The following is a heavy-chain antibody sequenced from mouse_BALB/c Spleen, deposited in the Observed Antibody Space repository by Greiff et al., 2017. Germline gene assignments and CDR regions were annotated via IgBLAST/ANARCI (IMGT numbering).Heavy chain of an antibody. V-gene: IGHV2-9*02. CDR1: GFSLTSYG. J-gene: IGHJ2*01. CDR3: ARESHDGYFDY. CDR2: IWAGGST. Sequence: VQLVESGPGLVAPSQSLSITCTVSGFSLTSYGVHWVRQPPGKGLEWLGVIWAGGSTNYNSALMSRLSISKDNSKSQVFLKMNSLQTDDTAMYCCARESHDGYFDYWGQGTTLTVSS. D-gene: IGHD2-3*01.